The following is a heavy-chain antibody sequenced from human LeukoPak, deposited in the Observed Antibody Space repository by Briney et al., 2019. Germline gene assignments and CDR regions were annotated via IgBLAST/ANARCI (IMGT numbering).Heavy chain of an antibody. Sequence: GGSLRLSCAASGFTFSSHWMPWVRQSPGKGLVWVSRISSGGSSTTYADSVKGRFTITRDNAKNTLYLQMNSLRAEDTAVYYCTREGLTTYYEDYWGQGTLVTVSS. D-gene: IGHD3-16*01. J-gene: IGHJ4*02. CDR2: ISSGGSST. CDR1: GFTFSSHW. CDR3: TREGLTTYYEDY. V-gene: IGHV3-74*03.